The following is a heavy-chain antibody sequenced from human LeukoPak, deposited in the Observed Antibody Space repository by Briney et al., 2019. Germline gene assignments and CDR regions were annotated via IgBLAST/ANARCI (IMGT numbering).Heavy chain of an antibody. CDR1: GYTYTNYH. V-gene: IGHV1-2*02. J-gene: IGHJ3*02. CDR2: INPNSGGT. CDR3: ARGLPIVVVVVEGAFDI. D-gene: IGHD2-15*01. Sequence: ASVKVSCKASGYTYTNYHVHWVRQAPGQGLEWMGWINPNSGGTNYAQKFQGRVTMTRDTSISTAYMELSRLRSDDTAVYYCARGLPIVVVVVEGAFDIWGQGTMVTVSS.